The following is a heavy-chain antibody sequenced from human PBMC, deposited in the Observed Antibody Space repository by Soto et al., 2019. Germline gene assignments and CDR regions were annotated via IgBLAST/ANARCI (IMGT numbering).Heavy chain of an antibody. J-gene: IGHJ3*02. Sequence: QVQLQESGPGLVKPSQTLSLTCTVSGGSISSGGYYWSWIRQHPGKGLEWIGYIYYSGSTYYNPSLKSRVTISVDTSKNQFSLKLSSVTAADTAVYYCARDNISYYDSSGYYYIRAFDIWGQGTMVTVSS. CDR1: GGSISSGGYY. D-gene: IGHD3-22*01. CDR2: IYYSGST. CDR3: ARDNISYYDSSGYYYIRAFDI. V-gene: IGHV4-31*03.